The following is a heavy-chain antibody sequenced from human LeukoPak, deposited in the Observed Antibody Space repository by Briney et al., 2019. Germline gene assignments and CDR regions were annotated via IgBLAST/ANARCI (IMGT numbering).Heavy chain of an antibody. D-gene: IGHD6-13*01. J-gene: IGHJ6*02. CDR3: ARGYSSSWYRYYYGMDV. CDR2: INPSGGST. V-gene: IGHV1-46*01. CDR1: GYTFTSYY. Sequence: GASVKVSCKASGYTFTSYYMHWVRQAPGQGLEWMGIINPSGGSTSYAQKFQGRVTMTRDTSTSTVYMELSSLRSEDTAVYYCARGYSSSWYRYYYGMDVWGQGTTVTVSS.